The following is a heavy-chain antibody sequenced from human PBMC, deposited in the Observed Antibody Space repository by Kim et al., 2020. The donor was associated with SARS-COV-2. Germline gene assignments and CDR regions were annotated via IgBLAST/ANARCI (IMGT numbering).Heavy chain of an antibody. V-gene: IGHV3-9*01. J-gene: IGHJ2*01. CDR2: ISWNSGSI. CDR3: AKESGSDCTNGVCGKKYGDEDWYFDL. Sequence: GGSLRLSCAASGFTFDDYAMHWVRQAPGKGLEWVSGISWNSGSIGYADSVKGQFTISRDNAKNSLYLQMNSLRAEDTALYYCAKESGSDCTNGVCGKKYGDEDWYFDLWGRGTLVTVSS. D-gene: IGHD2-8*01. CDR1: GFTFDDYA.